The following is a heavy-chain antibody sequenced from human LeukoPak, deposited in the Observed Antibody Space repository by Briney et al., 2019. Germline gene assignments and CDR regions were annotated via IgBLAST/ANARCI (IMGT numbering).Heavy chain of an antibody. V-gene: IGHV3-9*01. J-gene: IGHJ4*02. D-gene: IGHD6-19*01. CDR2: ISWNSGSI. CDR1: GFTFDDYA. Sequence: GGSLRLSCAASGFTFDDYAMHWVRQAPGKGLEWVSGISWNSGSIGYADSVKGRFTISRDNAKNSLYLQMNSLRAEDTTLYYCAKGDPIAVAGMFDYWGQGTLVTVSS. CDR3: AKGDPIAVAGMFDY.